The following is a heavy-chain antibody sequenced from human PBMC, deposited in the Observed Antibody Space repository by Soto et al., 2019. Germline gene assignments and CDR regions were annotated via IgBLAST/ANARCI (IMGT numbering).Heavy chain of an antibody. CDR3: ARIRGYWYGLDV. CDR1: GFPLSTYG. CDR2: ITGTDGNT. Sequence: GGSLRLSCAASGFPLSTYGMTWVRQAPGKGREWVSAITGTDGNTYYVDSVKGRFTSSRDNSKNMLYLQVNSLRVEDTAVYYCARIRGYWYGLDVWGQGTTVTVSS. J-gene: IGHJ6*02. V-gene: IGHV3-23*01.